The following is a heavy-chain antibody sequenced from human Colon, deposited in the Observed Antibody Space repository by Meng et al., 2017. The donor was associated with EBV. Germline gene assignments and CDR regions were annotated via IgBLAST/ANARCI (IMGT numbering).Heavy chain of an antibody. D-gene: IGHD2-2*01. J-gene: IGHJ4*02. CDR1: GGSVSSETYY. CDR3: ARAVGPDCSSTSCPFDY. CDR2: VSYSGGT. Sequence: QVLRRESGPGLVKPSETLLLTCSVSGGSVSSETYYWNWIRQPPGKALEWIGYVSYSGGTNYNPSLKNRVTISVDTSKNQVSLRLSSVTAADTAVFYCARAVGPDCSSTSCPFDYWGQGTLVTVSS. V-gene: IGHV4-61*01.